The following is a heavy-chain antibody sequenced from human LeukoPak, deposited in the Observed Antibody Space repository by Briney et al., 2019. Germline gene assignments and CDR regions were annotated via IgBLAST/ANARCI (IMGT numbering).Heavy chain of an antibody. Sequence: GASAKVSCKASGGTFDNYAISWVRQAPGQGLEWMGRIIPLLNIANYAPRFQGRITITADESTSTAYMELSDLRFDDTAIFYCARDSTTWSGAADYWGQGTLVTVSS. CDR2: IIPLLNIA. J-gene: IGHJ4*02. CDR1: GGTFDNYA. D-gene: IGHD2/OR15-2a*01. V-gene: IGHV1-69*04. CDR3: ARDSTTWSGAADY.